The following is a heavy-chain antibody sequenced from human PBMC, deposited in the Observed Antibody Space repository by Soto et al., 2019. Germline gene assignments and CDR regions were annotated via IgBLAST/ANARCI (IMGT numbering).Heavy chain of an antibody. CDR2: INPSGGST. J-gene: IGHJ6*02. Sequence: ASVKVSCKASGYTFTSYYMHWVRQAPGQGLEWMGIINPSGGSTSYAQKFQGRVTMTRDTSTSTVCMELSSLRSEDTAVYYCARGAPSSGYLYYYYYYGMDVWGQGTTVTVSS. CDR1: GYTFTSYY. V-gene: IGHV1-46*01. CDR3: ARGAPSSGYLYYYYYYGMDV. D-gene: IGHD6-19*01.